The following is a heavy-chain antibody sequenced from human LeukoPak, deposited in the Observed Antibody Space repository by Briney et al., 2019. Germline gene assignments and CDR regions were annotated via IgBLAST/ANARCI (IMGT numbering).Heavy chain of an antibody. CDR2: IASNGGSE. CDR1: GFTFTTYG. D-gene: IGHD6-13*01. V-gene: IGHV3-30*18. J-gene: IGHJ4*02. Sequence: GGSLRLSCAASGFTFTTYGLHWVRQAPGKGLGWVAAIASNGGSEYYADSVKGRFTISRDNSKNTLFLQMNSLRPDDTAVYYCAKRGHYSINWYHYFDYWGQGTLVTVSS. CDR3: AKRGHYSINWYHYFDY.